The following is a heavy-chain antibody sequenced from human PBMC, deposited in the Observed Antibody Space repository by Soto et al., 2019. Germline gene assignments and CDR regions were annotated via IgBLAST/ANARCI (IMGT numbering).Heavy chain of an antibody. V-gene: IGHV1-69*06. CDR3: AKLDDYGDYQPFDWGMDV. J-gene: IGHJ6*02. Sequence: SSVKLSCKASVDTFSSYAISWVRHDHGQGLEWMGGIIPIFGTANYAQKFQGRVTITADKSTSTAYMELSSLRSEDTAVYYCAKLDDYGDYQPFDWGMDVWGQGTTVTVSS. CDR2: IIPIFGTA. D-gene: IGHD4-17*01. CDR1: VDTFSSYA.